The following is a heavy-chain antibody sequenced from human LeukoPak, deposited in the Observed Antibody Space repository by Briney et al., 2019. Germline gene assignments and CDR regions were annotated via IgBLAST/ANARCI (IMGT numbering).Heavy chain of an antibody. CDR2: ISGSGGST. CDR1: GFTFSSYA. Sequence: GGSLRLSCAASGFTFSSYAMSWVRQAPGKGLEWVSAISGSGGSTYYADSVKGRFTISRDNSKNTLYLQMNSLRAEDTAVYYCAKARYYYDSSGYYPNWGQGTLVTVSS. CDR3: AKARYYYDSSGYYPN. J-gene: IGHJ4*02. V-gene: IGHV3-23*01. D-gene: IGHD3-22*01.